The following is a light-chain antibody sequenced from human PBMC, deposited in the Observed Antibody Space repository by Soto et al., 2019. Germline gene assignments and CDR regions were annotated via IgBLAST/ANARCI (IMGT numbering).Light chain of an antibody. CDR3: SSYAGSNNYV. J-gene: IGLJ1*01. CDR2: DVS. Sequence: QSALTQPASVSGSPGQSITISCTGTSSDVGAYNYVSWYQQHPGKAPKLMIYDVSKRPSGVPNRFSGSKSGNTASLTVSGLQAEDEADYYCSSYAGSNNYVFGTGTKVTVL. CDR1: SSDVGAYNY. V-gene: IGLV2-8*01.